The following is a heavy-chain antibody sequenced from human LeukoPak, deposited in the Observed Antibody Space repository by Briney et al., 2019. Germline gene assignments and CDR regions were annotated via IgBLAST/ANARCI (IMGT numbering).Heavy chain of an antibody. Sequence: GGSLRLSYAASGFTFSSYSMNWVRQAPGKGLEWVSSISSSSSYIYYADSVKGRFTISRDNAKNSLYLQMNSLRAEDTAVYYCARDHEEGDYIPAVIFDYWGQGTLVTVSS. CDR2: ISSSSSYI. CDR3: ARDHEEGDYIPAVIFDY. J-gene: IGHJ4*02. CDR1: GFTFSSYS. V-gene: IGHV3-21*01. D-gene: IGHD4-17*01.